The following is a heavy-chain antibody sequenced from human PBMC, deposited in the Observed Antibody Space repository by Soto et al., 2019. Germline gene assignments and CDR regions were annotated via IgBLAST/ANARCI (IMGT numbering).Heavy chain of an antibody. CDR1: GFSLSTSGMG. V-gene: IGHV2-5*02. J-gene: IGHJ4*02. D-gene: IGHD3-22*01. CDR2: IYWDDDK. CDR3: PHRERRGYLNY. Sequence: QITLKESGTTLVKPTQTFTLACTFSGFSLSTSGMGVGWIRQPPGKALEWLALIYWDDDKRYSPSLQSRLTIATDTSKNQVVLAMTNIDSLDTAKYHCPHRERRGYLNYWEQGTLDTVSS.